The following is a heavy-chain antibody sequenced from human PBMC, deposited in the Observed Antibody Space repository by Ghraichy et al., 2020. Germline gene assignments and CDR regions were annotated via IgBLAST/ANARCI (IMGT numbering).Heavy chain of an antibody. CDR3: ARGPHGSGSYVSARYFDY. V-gene: IGHV4-34*01. CDR1: GGSFSGYY. D-gene: IGHD3-10*01. CDR2: INHSGST. Sequence: SETQSLTCAVYGGSFSGYYWSWIRQPPGKGLEWIGEINHSGSTNYNPSLKSRVTISVDTSKNQFSLKLSSVTAADTAVYYCARGPHGSGSYVSARYFDYWGQGTLVTVSS. J-gene: IGHJ4*02.